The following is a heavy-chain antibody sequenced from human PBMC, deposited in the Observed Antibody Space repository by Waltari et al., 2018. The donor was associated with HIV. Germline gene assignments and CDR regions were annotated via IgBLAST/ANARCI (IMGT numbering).Heavy chain of an antibody. J-gene: IGHJ4*02. D-gene: IGHD3-10*01. CDR2: IYSSGSA. V-gene: IGHV4-59*01. Sequence: QVQLQESGPGLLKPSETLSLTCSVSGDSMTSYYWAWIRQPPGKGLEWIGYIYSSGSASYSQSLQSRLTISVDTSKNQFSLKLSSVTAADTAVYYCARYGSGHRHFGYWGQGALVIVSS. CDR3: ARYGSGHRHFGY. CDR1: GDSMTSYY.